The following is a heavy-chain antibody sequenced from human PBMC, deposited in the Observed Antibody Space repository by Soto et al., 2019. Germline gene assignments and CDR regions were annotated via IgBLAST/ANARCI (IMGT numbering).Heavy chain of an antibody. CDR3: ARDGVPGYTFLSGPSGGGGFEP. CDR1: GATFGNTA. D-gene: IGHD2-8*01. CDR2: IVPLFGTA. Sequence: QVQLVQSGAEVKEPGSSVNVSCKTSGATFGNTAVTWVRQAPGQGLEWIGGIVPLFGTANYAQKFRGRATCTVDELRGTAYMELRRLRTADTAVYYRARDGVPGYTFLSGPSGGGGFEPWGQGTLVTVSS. J-gene: IGHJ5*02. V-gene: IGHV1-69*12.